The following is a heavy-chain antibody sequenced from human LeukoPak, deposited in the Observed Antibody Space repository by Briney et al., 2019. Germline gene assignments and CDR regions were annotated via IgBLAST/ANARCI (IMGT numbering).Heavy chain of an antibody. V-gene: IGHV1-18*01. Sequence: ASVKVSCKASGYAFIRYPIIWVRQAPGQGLEWMGWISTYNGDTTYAQKFQDRVSMTTDTSTGTVSMELRGLRSDDTAVYYCARERDTVLAPYFDYWGQGTLVTVSP. D-gene: IGHD3-3*01. CDR2: ISTYNGDT. CDR1: GYAFIRYP. J-gene: IGHJ4*02. CDR3: ARERDTVLAPYFDY.